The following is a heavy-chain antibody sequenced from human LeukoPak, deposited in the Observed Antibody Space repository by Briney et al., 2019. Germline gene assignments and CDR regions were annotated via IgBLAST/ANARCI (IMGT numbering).Heavy chain of an antibody. J-gene: IGHJ6*03. CDR3: ARTGYYSVNYYYYYMDV. D-gene: IGHD3-9*01. Sequence: GGSLRLSCAASGFTFSSYSMYWVRQAPGKGLEWVSSISSSSSYIYYADSVKGRFTISRDNAKNSLYLQMNSLRAEDTAVYYCARTGYYSVNYYYYYMDVWGKGTTVTVSS. CDR1: GFTFSSYS. V-gene: IGHV3-21*01. CDR2: ISSSSSYI.